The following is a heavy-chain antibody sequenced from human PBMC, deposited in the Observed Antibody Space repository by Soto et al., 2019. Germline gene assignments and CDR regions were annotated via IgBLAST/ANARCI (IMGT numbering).Heavy chain of an antibody. CDR1: GGSISSYY. D-gene: IGHD6-13*01. J-gene: IGHJ4*02. V-gene: IGHV4-59*08. CDR3: ARHAHGSSGYFDF. CDR2: IYYSGST. Sequence: PSETLSLTCTVSGGSISSYYWSWIRQPPGKGLEWIGYIYYSGSTNYNPSLKSRVTISVDTSRNQFSLKLSSVTAADTAVYYCARHAHGSSGYFDFWGQGSLVTGSS.